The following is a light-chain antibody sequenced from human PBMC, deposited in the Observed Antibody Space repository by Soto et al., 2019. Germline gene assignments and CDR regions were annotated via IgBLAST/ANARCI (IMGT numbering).Light chain of an antibody. Sequence: DIQMTQSPSSLSASAGDRVTITCRASQGISSFLAWFQQKPGKAPKFLIYGASSLQSGVPSRFSGSGSDTDFTLTISSLQPEDFATYYCQQYHGYPLTFGEGTKVEIK. J-gene: IGKJ4*01. CDR3: QQYHGYPLT. V-gene: IGKV1-16*01. CDR1: QGISSF. CDR2: GAS.